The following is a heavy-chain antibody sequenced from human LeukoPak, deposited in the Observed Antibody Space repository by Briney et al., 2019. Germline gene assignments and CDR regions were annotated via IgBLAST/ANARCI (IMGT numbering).Heavy chain of an antibody. V-gene: IGHV3-23*01. CDR1: GFTFSSYA. D-gene: IGHD6-19*01. CDR3: AKVDHRIAVAAAFDY. J-gene: IGHJ4*02. CDR2: ISGSGGST. Sequence: GGSLRLSCADSGFTFSSYAMSWVRQAPGKGLEWVSAISGSGGSTYYADSMKGRFTISRDNSKNTLYLQMNSLRAEDTAVYYCAKVDHRIAVAAAFDYWGQGTLVTVSS.